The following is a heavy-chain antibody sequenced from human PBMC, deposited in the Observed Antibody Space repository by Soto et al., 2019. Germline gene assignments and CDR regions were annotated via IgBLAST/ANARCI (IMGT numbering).Heavy chain of an antibody. CDR2: ISAYNGNT. J-gene: IGHJ4*02. CDR1: GYTFTSYG. CDR3: ARETTVTTDY. V-gene: IGHV1-18*01. D-gene: IGHD4-17*01. Sequence: ASVKGSWKGAGYTFTSYGSSWGRQAPGQGIEWMGWISAYNGNTNYAQKLQGRVTMTTDTSTSTAYMELRSLRSDDTAVYYCARETTVTTDYWRQATLVTVSS.